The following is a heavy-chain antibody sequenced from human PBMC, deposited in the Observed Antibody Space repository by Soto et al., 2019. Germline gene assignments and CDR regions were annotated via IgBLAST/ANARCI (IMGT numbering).Heavy chain of an antibody. V-gene: IGHV3-21*01. CDR3: VRARATDSRPDY. D-gene: IGHD3-22*01. CDR2: ISSGRRFI. CDR1: GFTFSLYA. J-gene: IGHJ4*02. Sequence: EVQLVESGGGLVKPGGSLRLSCEASGFTFSLYALVWVRQAPGKGLQWVSSISSGRRFIFYADSVKGRFTISRDDAKNSLYLQMNSLTVEDTALYYCVRARATDSRPDYWGQGNLVTVSS.